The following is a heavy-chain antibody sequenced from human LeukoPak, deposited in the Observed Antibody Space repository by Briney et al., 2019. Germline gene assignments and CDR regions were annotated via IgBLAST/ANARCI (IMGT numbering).Heavy chain of an antibody. CDR1: GYTFTAYY. CDR2: INPNSGGT. CDR3: ARRCDTSSYYTYYFDY. J-gene: IGHJ4*02. V-gene: IGHV1-2*02. Sequence: ASVRVSCKASGYTFTAYYIHWVRQAPGQGLEWMGWINPNSGGTNYAQKFQGRVTMTRDTSISTAYMELSRLRSDDTAVYFCARRCDTSSYYTYYFDYWGQGTLVTVSS. D-gene: IGHD3-22*01.